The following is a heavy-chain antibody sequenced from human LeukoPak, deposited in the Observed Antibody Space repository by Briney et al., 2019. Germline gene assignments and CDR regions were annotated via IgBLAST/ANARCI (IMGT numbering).Heavy chain of an antibody. CDR1: GGTFSSYA. V-gene: IGHV1-69*13. Sequence: SVKVSCKASGGTFSSYAISWVRQAPGQGLEWMGGIIPIFGTANYAQKFQGRVTITADESTSTAYMELSSLRSEDTAVYYCARDHDYGDQNWFDPWGQGTLVTVSS. CDR3: ARDHDYGDQNWFDP. CDR2: IIPIFGTA. J-gene: IGHJ5*02. D-gene: IGHD4-17*01.